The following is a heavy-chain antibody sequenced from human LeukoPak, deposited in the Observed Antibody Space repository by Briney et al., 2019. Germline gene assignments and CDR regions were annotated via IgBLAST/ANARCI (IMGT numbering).Heavy chain of an antibody. D-gene: IGHD1-26*01. CDR3: ATDRNSGKYYNY. V-gene: IGHV3-33*01. J-gene: IGHJ4*02. Sequence: GGSLRLSCAASGLTFRNYGMHWVRQAPGKGLEWVAVIWYDGSNQYYVDSVKGRFTVSRDNAKNTLYLQMNSLRAEDTAVYYCATDRNSGKYYNYWGQGTLVTVSS. CDR2: IWYDGSNQ. CDR1: GLTFRNYG.